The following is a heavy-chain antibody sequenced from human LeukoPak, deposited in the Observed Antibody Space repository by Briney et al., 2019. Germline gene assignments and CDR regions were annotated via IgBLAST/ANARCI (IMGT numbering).Heavy chain of an antibody. J-gene: IGHJ4*02. V-gene: IGHV4-34*01. CDR2: INHNGST. Sequence: SSETLSLTCAVYGGSFSGYYWSWIRQPPGKGLEWIGEINHNGSTNYNPSLKSRVTISVDTSKNQFSLKLSSVTAADTAVYYCARGVMYYYGSGSYDYWGQGTLVTVSS. CDR3: ARGVMYYYGSGSYDY. CDR1: GGSFSGYY. D-gene: IGHD3-10*01.